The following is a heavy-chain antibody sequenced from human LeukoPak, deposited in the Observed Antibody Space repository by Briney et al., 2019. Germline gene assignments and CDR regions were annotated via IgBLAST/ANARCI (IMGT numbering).Heavy chain of an antibody. CDR3: ATIAPGDLFDS. CDR2: FVPEDDET. V-gene: IGHV1-24*01. J-gene: IGHJ4*02. D-gene: IGHD7-27*01. Sequence: ASVKVSCKVSGSTLTEFSIHWVRQAPGKGLEWMGGFVPEDDETIYAQSFQGRVTMTEDTSTDTAYMELSSLRSEDTALYYCATIAPGDLFDSWGQGTLVTVSS. CDR1: GSTLTEFS.